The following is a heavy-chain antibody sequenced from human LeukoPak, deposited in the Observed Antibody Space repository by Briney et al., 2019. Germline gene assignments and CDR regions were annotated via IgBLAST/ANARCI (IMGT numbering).Heavy chain of an antibody. CDR2: IKQDGSEK. D-gene: IGHD3-10*01. CDR1: GFTFSSYW. J-gene: IGHJ6*01. V-gene: IGHV3-7*01. CDR3: ARLTVRGGNYYGMDV. Sequence: GGSLRLSCAASGFTFSSYWVSWVRESPGGGREGVANIKQDGSEKYYVDSVKGLFTISRDNAENSVYLQVKRLRGEDMAVYYCARLTVRGGNYYGMDVWGPGTTVTVSS.